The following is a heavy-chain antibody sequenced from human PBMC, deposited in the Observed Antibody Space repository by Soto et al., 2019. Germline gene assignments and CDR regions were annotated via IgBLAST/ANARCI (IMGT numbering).Heavy chain of an antibody. CDR3: ARDLWGYCGADCYPLDV. V-gene: IGHV4-59*01. Sequence: SETLSLTCTVSGGAISSYWWSWIRQPPGKGLEWIGYMYNTGGTIYNPSLKSRVTISVDTSKNQFSLRLNSVTAADTAVYYCARDLWGYCGADCYPLDVRGQGTTVTVS. CDR2: MYNTGGT. CDR1: GGAISSYW. J-gene: IGHJ6*02. D-gene: IGHD2-21*02.